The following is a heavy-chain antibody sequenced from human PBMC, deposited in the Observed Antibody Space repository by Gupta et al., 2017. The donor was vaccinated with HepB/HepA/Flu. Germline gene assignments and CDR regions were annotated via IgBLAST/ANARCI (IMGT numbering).Heavy chain of an antibody. J-gene: IGHJ6*02. CDR1: GFTFSSYW. CDR2: IKQDGSEK. CDR3: AREIAARPFYYYGMDV. D-gene: IGHD6-6*01. Sequence: EVQLVESGGGLVQPGGSLRLSCAASGFTFSSYWMSWVRQAPGKGLEWVANIKQDGSEKYYVDSVKGRFTISRDNAKNSLYLQMNSLRAEDTAVYYCAREIAARPFYYYGMDVWGQGTTVTVSS. V-gene: IGHV3-7*01.